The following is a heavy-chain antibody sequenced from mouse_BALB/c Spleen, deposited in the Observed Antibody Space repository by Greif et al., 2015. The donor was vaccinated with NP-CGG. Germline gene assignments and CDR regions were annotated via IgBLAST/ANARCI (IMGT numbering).Heavy chain of an antibody. CDR3: AREAKLANWEGGFDY. D-gene: IGHD4-1*01. J-gene: IGHJ2*01. CDR2: INPYNDGT. Sequence: VQLKQSGPELVKPGASVKMSCKASGYTFTSYVMHWVKQKPGQGLEWIGYINPYNDGTKYNEKFKGKATLTSDKSSSPAYMELSSLTSEDSAVYYCAREAKLANWEGGFDYWGQGTTLTVSS. CDR1: GYTFTSYV. V-gene: IGHV1-14*01.